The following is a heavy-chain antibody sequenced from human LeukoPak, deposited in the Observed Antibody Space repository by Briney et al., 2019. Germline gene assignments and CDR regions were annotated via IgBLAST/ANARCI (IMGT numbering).Heavy chain of an antibody. D-gene: IGHD3-22*01. CDR2: IRSKANSYAT. V-gene: IGHV3-73*01. CDR3: TRRDYYDSSGFPPFDY. Sequence: GGSLRLSCAASGFTFSGSAMHWVRQASGKGLEWVGRIRSKANSYATAYAASVKGRFTISRDDSKNTAYLQMNSLKTEDTAVYYCTRRDYYDSSGFPPFDYWGQGTLVTVSS. J-gene: IGHJ4*02. CDR1: GFTFSGSA.